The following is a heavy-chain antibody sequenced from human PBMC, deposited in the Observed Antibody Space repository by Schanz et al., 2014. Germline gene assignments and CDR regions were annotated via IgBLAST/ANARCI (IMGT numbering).Heavy chain of an antibody. CDR3: ARDHQWLARYYMDV. V-gene: IGHV3-33*08. CDR1: RFTISRNP. CDR2: IRYDGRNK. J-gene: IGHJ6*03. Sequence: QVHLVESGGGVVQPGRSLRLSCTGSRFTISRNPIHWVRQAPGKGLEWVAVIRYDGRNKNFVESVKGRFTISRDNSENTLYLQMNSLRAEDTAVYYCARDHQWLARYYMDVWGKGTTVTVSS. D-gene: IGHD6-19*01.